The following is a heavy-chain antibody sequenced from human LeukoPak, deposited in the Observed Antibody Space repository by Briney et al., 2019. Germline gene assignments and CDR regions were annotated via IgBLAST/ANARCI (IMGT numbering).Heavy chain of an antibody. J-gene: IGHJ4*02. Sequence: ASVKVSCKASGYTFTSYGINWVRQAPGQGLEWMGWISGYNGHTNYVQKTQGRVTMTTDTSTNTAYMELRSLRSDDTAVYYCARGPGIAVAGVFDYWGQGSLVTVSS. D-gene: IGHD6-19*01. CDR3: ARGPGIAVAGVFDY. CDR1: GYTFTSYG. CDR2: ISGYNGHT. V-gene: IGHV1-18*04.